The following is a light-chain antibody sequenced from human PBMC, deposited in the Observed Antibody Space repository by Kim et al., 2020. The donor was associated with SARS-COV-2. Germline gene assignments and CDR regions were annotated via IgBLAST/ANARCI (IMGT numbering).Light chain of an antibody. J-gene: IGKJ1*01. Sequence: YPGERAILSCRASQSVRSTSLGWYQQKPGQAPRLLIYGASSRATGIPDRFSGSGSGTDFTLTISRLEPEDFAVYYCQQYGSSPRTFGQGTKVDIK. CDR3: QQYGSSPRT. V-gene: IGKV3-20*01. CDR2: GAS. CDR1: QSVRSTS.